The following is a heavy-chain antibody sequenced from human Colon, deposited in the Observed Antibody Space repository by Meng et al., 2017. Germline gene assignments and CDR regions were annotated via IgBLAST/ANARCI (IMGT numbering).Heavy chain of an antibody. CDR1: GYRFLSYG. Sequence: ASVKVSCKASGYRFLSYGVTWVRQAPGQGLEWMGWINSNNGHTGYAPNLQDRVTLTTDTSTDTAYMESRSLRSDDTAVYYCARGSSSSDYWGQGTLVTVSS. J-gene: IGHJ4*02. CDR3: ARGSSSSDY. D-gene: IGHD6-6*01. V-gene: IGHV1-18*04. CDR2: INSNNGHT.